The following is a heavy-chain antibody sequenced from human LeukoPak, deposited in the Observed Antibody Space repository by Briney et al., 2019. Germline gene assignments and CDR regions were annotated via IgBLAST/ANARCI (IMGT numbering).Heavy chain of an antibody. CDR2: IKSKTGGGTT. J-gene: IGHJ6*02. V-gene: IGHV3-15*01. Sequence: GRSLRLSCAASGFTISNAWMSWVRQAPGKGLEWVGRIKSKTGGGTTDYAAPVKGRFTISRDDSKNTLYLQMNSLKTEDTAVYYCTTDSSGYYYYYYGMDVWGQGTTVTVSS. D-gene: IGHD3-22*01. CDR3: TTDSSGYYYYYYGMDV. CDR1: GFTISNAW.